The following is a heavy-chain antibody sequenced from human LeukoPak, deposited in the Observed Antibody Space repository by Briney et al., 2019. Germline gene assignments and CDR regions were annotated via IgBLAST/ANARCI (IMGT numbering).Heavy chain of an antibody. CDR2: INSDGGST. Sequence: PGGSLRLSCAASGFTFSSYWIHWVRQAPGKGLEWVSRINSDGGSTTYADSVKGRFTISRDNAKNTMYLQMSSLRADDSAVYYCGRGGLTGQMAAFDYWGQGALVTVST. CDR1: GFTFSSYW. V-gene: IGHV3-74*01. CDR3: GRGGLTGQMAAFDY. J-gene: IGHJ4*02. D-gene: IGHD3-9*01.